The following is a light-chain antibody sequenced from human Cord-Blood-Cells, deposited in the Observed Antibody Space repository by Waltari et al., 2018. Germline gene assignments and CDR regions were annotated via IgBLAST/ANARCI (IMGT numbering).Light chain of an antibody. CDR1: SSDVGGYNY. J-gene: IGLJ3*02. CDR3: SSYTSSSNWV. Sequence: QSALTQPASVSGSPGQSITISCTGTSSDVGGYNYVSWYQPHPGKAPKLMIYDVSKRPSGVSNRFSGSKSGHTASLTISGLQAEDEADYYCSSYTSSSNWVFGGGTKLTVL. CDR2: DVS. V-gene: IGLV2-14*01.